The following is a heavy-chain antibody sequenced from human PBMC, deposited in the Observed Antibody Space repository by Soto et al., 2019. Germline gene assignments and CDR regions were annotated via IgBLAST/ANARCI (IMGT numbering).Heavy chain of an antibody. D-gene: IGHD5-12*01. CDR1: GYSFTGYG. CDR3: AMPGALVATIPTGY. CDR2: ISAYNGNT. V-gene: IGHV1-18*04. J-gene: IGHJ4*02. Sequence: GXSGKVSCKASGYSFTGYGISWVRQAPGQGLEWMGWISAYNGNTNYAQKLQGRVTMTTDTSTSTAYMELRSLRSDDTAVYYCAMPGALVATIPTGYSGQGALVTVSS.